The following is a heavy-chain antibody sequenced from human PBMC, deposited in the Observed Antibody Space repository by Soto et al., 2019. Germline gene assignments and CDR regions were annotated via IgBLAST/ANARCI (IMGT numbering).Heavy chain of an antibody. D-gene: IGHD3-16*02. CDR1: GFTFSRYW. CDR3: ARALRLGELSPLDAFDI. Sequence: GGSLRLSCAASGFTFSRYWMSWVRPAPGQGLEWVANIKQDGSEKYYVDSVKGRFTISRDNAKNSLYLQMNSLRAEDKAVYYCARALRLGELSPLDAFDIWGQGTMVTVSS. V-gene: IGHV3-7*01. J-gene: IGHJ3*02. CDR2: IKQDGSEK.